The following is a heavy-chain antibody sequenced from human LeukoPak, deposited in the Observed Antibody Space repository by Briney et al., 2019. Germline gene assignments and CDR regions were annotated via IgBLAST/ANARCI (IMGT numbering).Heavy chain of an antibody. D-gene: IGHD3-22*01. CDR3: ARAIGDSSGYYYSGLDAFDI. CDR2: INPNSGGT. Sequence: ASVKVSCKASGYSFTSHYMHWVRQAPGQGLEWMGWINPNSGGTNYAQKFQGRVTMTRDTSISTAYMELSRLRSDDTAVYYCARAIGDSSGYYYSGLDAFDIWGQGTMVTVSS. J-gene: IGHJ3*02. CDR1: GYSFTSHY. V-gene: IGHV1-2*02.